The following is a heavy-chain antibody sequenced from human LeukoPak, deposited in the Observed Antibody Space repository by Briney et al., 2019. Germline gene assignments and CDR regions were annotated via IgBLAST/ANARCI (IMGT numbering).Heavy chain of an antibody. Sequence: HTGGSLRLSCAASGFTFSSYAMSWVRQAPGKGLEWVSAISGSGGSTYYADSVKGRFTISRDNSKNTLYLQMSSLRAEDTAVYYCAKEASGSYYRDYFDYWGQGTLVTVSS. D-gene: IGHD1-26*01. V-gene: IGHV3-23*01. CDR1: GFTFSSYA. CDR3: AKEASGSYYRDYFDY. J-gene: IGHJ4*02. CDR2: ISGSGGST.